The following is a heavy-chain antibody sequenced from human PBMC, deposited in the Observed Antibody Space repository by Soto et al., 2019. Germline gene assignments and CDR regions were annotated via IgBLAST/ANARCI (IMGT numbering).Heavy chain of an antibody. V-gene: IGHV4-59*08. CDR1: GGSISSYY. CDR3: GKCITALGPIDY. D-gene: IGHD6-6*01. Sequence: PSETLSLTCTVSGGSISSYYWSWIRQPPGRGLEWIGVIYYAGSTKYNPSLNSRVTISVDKSKNQFSLKLSSVTAADTAVYYCGKCITALGPIDYWGQGTLVTVSS. CDR2: IYYAGST. J-gene: IGHJ4*02.